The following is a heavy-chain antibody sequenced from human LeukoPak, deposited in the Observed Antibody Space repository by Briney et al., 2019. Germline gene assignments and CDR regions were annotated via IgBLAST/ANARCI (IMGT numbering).Heavy chain of an antibody. CDR3: ARTYYYDSGGYLSAFDI. J-gene: IGHJ3*02. CDR2: IYYSGST. Sequence: SETLSLTCTVSGGSISSYYWSWIRQPPGKGLEWIGYIYYSGSTNYNPSLKSRVTISVDTSKNQFSLKLSSVTAADTAVYYCARTYYYDSGGYLSAFDIWGQGTMVTVSS. V-gene: IGHV4-59*01. CDR1: GGSISSYY. D-gene: IGHD3-22*01.